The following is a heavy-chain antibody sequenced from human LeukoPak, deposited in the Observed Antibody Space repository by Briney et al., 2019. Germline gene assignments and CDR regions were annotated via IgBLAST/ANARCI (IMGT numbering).Heavy chain of an antibody. CDR3: ARAFHSSSRFFSPGAFDV. D-gene: IGHD2-2*01. J-gene: IGHJ3*01. CDR1: GFNYGDYY. V-gene: IGHV3-11*04. Sequence: GGSLRLSCAASGFNYGDYYMTWVRQAPGKGPEWLSFISGDSTKIYSPDSVKGRFTVSRDNSRNSLTLHMNSLTVDDTALYYWARAFHSSSRFFSPGAFDVWGRGTLVTVSS. CDR2: ISGDSTKI.